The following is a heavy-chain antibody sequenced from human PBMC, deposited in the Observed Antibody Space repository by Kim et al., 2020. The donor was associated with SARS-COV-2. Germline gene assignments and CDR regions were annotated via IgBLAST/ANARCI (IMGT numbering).Heavy chain of an antibody. Sequence: SETLYLTCSVSGGPIRSYYWAWIRQPPGKRLEYIGYVYHTGNTDYNPSLRGRVTISLDTSKRQFSLTLTSVTAAETAVYYCASTGMGAVGWFDPWGQGTLVTVSS. CDR1: GGPIRSYY. V-gene: IGHV4-59*01. CDR3: ASTGMGAVGWFDP. D-gene: IGHD1-26*01. CDR2: VYHTGNT. J-gene: IGHJ5*02.